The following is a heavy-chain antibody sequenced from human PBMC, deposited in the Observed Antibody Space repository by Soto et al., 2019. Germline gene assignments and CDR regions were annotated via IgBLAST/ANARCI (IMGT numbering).Heavy chain of an antibody. CDR3: AMVDVYVTPSPQDV. Sequence: ASVKVSSKASGYRFTRYGIAWARQAPGQGLEWMGWINTYNGNTNYAQNLQGRVTLTTDTSTSTAYMELTSLRSNDTAIYYCAMVDVYVTPSPQDVWGQGTTVTVSS. CDR1: GYRFTRYG. V-gene: IGHV1-18*01. CDR2: INTYNGNT. J-gene: IGHJ6*02. D-gene: IGHD3-16*01.